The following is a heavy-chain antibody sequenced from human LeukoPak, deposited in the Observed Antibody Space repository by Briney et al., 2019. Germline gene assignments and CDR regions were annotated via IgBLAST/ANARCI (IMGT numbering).Heavy chain of an antibody. Sequence: ASVKVSCKASGYTFTSYYMHWVRQAPGQGLEWMGIINPSGGSTNYAQKFQGRVTMTRDTSTSTVYMELSSLRSEDAAVFYCARDRGSSAYYDFDYRGQGTLVTVSS. V-gene: IGHV1-46*01. J-gene: IGHJ4*02. CDR1: GYTFTSYY. D-gene: IGHD3-22*01. CDR3: ARDRGSSAYYDFDY. CDR2: INPSGGST.